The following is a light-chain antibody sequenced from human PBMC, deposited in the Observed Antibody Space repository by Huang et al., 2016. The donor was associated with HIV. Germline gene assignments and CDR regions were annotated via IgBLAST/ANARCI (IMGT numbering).Light chain of an antibody. CDR1: QSISTY. CDR2: AAS. J-gene: IGKJ3*01. V-gene: IGKV1-39*01. CDR3: QQTYSTLT. Sequence: DIQMTQSPSSLSASVGDRVTITCRASQSISTYLNWYQHKPGKAPKLLIYAASTLQSWVPSRFSGSGSGTDFTLTISSLQPEDVATYYCQQTYSTLTFGPGTKVDIK.